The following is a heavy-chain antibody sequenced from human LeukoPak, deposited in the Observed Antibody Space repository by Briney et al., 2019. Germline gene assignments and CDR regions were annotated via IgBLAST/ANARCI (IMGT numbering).Heavy chain of an antibody. CDR1: GGTFSSYA. D-gene: IGHD4-17*01. J-gene: IGHJ6*02. V-gene: IGHV1-69*04. Sequence: SSVKVSCKASGGTFSSYAISWVRQAPGQGLEWMGRIIPILGIANYAQKFQGRVTITADKSTSTAYMELGSLRSEDTAVYYCARRLGGDYEYYYYGMDVWGQGTTVTVSS. CDR3: ARRLGGDYEYYYYGMDV. CDR2: IIPILGIA.